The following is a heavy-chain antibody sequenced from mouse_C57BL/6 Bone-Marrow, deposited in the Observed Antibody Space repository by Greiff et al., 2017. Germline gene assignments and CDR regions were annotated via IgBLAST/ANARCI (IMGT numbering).Heavy chain of an antibody. J-gene: IGHJ1*03. V-gene: IGHV1-58*01. CDR3: ARGEGYFDV. CDR2: IYIGNGYT. Sequence: QQRPGQVLEWIGYIYIGNGYTEYNEKFKGKATLTSDTSSSTAYMQLSSLTSEDSAIYFCARGEGYFDVWGTGTTVTVSS.